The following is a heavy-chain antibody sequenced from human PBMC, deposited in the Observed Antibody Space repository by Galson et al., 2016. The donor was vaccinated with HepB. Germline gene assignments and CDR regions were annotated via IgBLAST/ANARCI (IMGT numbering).Heavy chain of an antibody. Sequence: QSGAEVKKPGESLKISCKGSGYSFTKYWIGWVRQMPGKGLEWMGIIYPGDSDTRYSPSFQGQATISADKSMNTAYLHWSSLKASDTAIYYCPRREAWYDGSGSFYIFDFWGQGTLVTVSS. CDR1: GYSFTKYW. CDR3: PRREAWYDGSGSFYIFDF. D-gene: IGHD3-10*01. CDR2: IYPGDSDT. V-gene: IGHV5-51*01. J-gene: IGHJ4*02.